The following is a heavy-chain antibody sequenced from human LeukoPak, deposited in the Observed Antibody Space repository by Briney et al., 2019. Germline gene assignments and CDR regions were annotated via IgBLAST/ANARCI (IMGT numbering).Heavy chain of an antibody. Sequence: SETLSLTCAVYGGSFSGYYWSWIRQPPGKGLEWIGEINHSGSTNYNLSLKSRVTISVDTSKNQFSLKLSSVTAADTAVYYCARGAEGYYFDYWGQGTLVTVSS. CDR3: ARGAEGYYFDY. V-gene: IGHV4-34*01. J-gene: IGHJ4*02. CDR1: GGSFSGYY. CDR2: INHSGST.